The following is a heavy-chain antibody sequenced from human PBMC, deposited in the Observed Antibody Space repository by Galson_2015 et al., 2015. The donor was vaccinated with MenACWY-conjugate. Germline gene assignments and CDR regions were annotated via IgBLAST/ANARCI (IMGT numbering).Heavy chain of an antibody. J-gene: IGHJ4*02. CDR2: INAGSGNT. D-gene: IGHD1-26*01. CDR1: GYTFTSCA. V-gene: IGHV1-3*01. Sequence: SVKVSCKASGYTFTSCAMHWVRQAPGQRLEWMGWINAGSGNTKYSQKFQGRVTITRDTSASTAYMELSSLRSEDTAVYYCARQSSGSYFDYWGQGTLVTVSS. CDR3: ARQSSGSYFDY.